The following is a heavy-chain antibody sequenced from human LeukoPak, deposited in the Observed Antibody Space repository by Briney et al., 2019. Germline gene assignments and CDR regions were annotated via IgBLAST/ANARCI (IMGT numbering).Heavy chain of an antibody. CDR2: ISTTSTYI. CDR1: GFTVSSNY. J-gene: IGHJ4*02. CDR3: ARVVGKVFKDIDGYYFDY. D-gene: IGHD2-15*01. Sequence: PGGSLRLSCAASGFTVSSNYMSWVRQAPGKGLEWVSSISTTSTYIYYADSVKGRFTISRDNAKDSLYLQMNSLRAEDTAVYYCARVVGKVFKDIDGYYFDYWGQGILVTVSS. V-gene: IGHV3-21*01.